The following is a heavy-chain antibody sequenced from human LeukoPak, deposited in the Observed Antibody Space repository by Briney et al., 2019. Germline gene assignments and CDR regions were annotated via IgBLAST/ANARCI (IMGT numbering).Heavy chain of an antibody. D-gene: IGHD5-24*01. CDR1: GYTFTGYY. Sequence: ASVKVSCKASGYTFTGYYMHWVRQAPGQGLEWMGWINPNSGGTNYAQKFQGRVTMTRDTSISTAYMELSRLRSEDTAVYYCAREVRTPGDGYSRGDDAFDIWGQGTMVTVSS. CDR2: INPNSGGT. J-gene: IGHJ3*02. CDR3: AREVRTPGDGYSRGDDAFDI. V-gene: IGHV1-2*02.